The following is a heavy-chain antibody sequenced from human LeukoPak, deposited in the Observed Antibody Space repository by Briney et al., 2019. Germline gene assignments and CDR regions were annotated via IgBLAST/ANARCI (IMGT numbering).Heavy chain of an antibody. J-gene: IGHJ4*02. V-gene: IGHV4-61*02. CDR1: GDSISSGRYY. Sequence: SQTLSLTCTVSGDSISSGRYYWNSIRHPAGKGLEWIRRISSIGRTTYNPSLKSRVTISIDTSKKQFSLDLSAVSAPDTALYYCARSPSPRGYYVDLWGLGTVVAVSS. D-gene: IGHD6-13*01. CDR2: ISSIGRT. CDR3: ARSPSPRGYYVDL.